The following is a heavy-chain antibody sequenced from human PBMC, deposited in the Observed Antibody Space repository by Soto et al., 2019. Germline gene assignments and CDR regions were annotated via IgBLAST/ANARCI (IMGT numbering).Heavy chain of an antibody. J-gene: IGHJ5*02. CDR3: ARGRNPYCSGGSCRGDWFDP. CDR2: IIPIFGTA. Sequence: SVKVSCKASGGTFSSYAISWVRQAPGQGLEWMGGIIPIFGTANYAQKFQGRVTITADESTSTAYMELSSLRSEDTAVYYCARGRNPYCSGGSCRGDWFDPWGQGXLVTVYS. V-gene: IGHV1-69*13. CDR1: GGTFSSYA. D-gene: IGHD2-15*01.